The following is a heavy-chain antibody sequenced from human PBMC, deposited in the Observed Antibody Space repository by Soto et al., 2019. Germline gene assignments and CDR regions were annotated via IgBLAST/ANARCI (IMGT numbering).Heavy chain of an antibody. CDR3: AKELEPWIFPY. Sequence: GGSLRLSCAASGFTFSSYAMSWVRQAPGKGLEWVSAISGSGGSTYYADSVKGRFTISRDNAKNSLFLQMNSLRAEDTAVYYCAKELEPWIFPYWGQGTLVTVSS. D-gene: IGHD1-1*01. CDR2: ISGSGGST. V-gene: IGHV3-23*01. J-gene: IGHJ4*02. CDR1: GFTFSSYA.